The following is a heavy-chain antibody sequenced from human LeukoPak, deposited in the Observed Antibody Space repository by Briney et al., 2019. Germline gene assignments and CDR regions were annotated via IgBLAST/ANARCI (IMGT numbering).Heavy chain of an antibody. CDR2: MNPNSGNT. Sequence: ASVKVSCKASGYTFTSYDINWVRQATGQGLEWMGWMNPNSGNTGYAQKFQGRVTMTRNTSISTAYMELSSLRSEDTAVYCCARDGDGYNSIDYWGQGTLVTVSS. J-gene: IGHJ4*02. CDR3: ARDGDGYNSIDY. CDR1: GYTFTSYD. D-gene: IGHD5-24*01. V-gene: IGHV1-8*01.